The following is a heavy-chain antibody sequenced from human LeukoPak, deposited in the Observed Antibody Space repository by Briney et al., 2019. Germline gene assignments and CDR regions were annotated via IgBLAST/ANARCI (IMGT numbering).Heavy chain of an antibody. V-gene: IGHV3-66*01. CDR2: IYSGGDT. D-gene: IGHD6-19*01. Sequence: GGSLRLSCAASGFTVSSNYMGWVRQAPGKGLEWVSVIYSGGDTYYAGSVKGSFTISRDNSKNMIYLEMTSLKAEDTAVYYCAKERNLEIAVAGTIFDSWGQGTLVTVSS. J-gene: IGHJ4*02. CDR3: AKERNLEIAVAGTIFDS. CDR1: GFTVSSNY.